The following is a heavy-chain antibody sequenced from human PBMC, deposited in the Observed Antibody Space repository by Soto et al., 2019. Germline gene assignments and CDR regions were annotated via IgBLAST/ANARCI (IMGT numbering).Heavy chain of an antibody. CDR3: ARGRDILTGYLDY. D-gene: IGHD3-9*01. J-gene: IGHJ4*02. CDR2: IYYSGST. Sequence: PSETLSLTCTVSGGSISSGGYYWSCVRQHPGKGLEWIGYIYYSGSTYYNPSLKSRVTISVDTSKNQFSLKLSSVTAADTAVYYCARGRDILTGYLDYWGQGALVTVSS. CDR1: GGSISSGGYY. V-gene: IGHV4-31*03.